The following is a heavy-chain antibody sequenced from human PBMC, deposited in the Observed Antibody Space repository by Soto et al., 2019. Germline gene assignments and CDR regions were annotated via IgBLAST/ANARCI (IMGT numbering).Heavy chain of an antibody. D-gene: IGHD2-2*01. V-gene: IGHV1-69*13. J-gene: IGHJ4*02. CDR2: IIPIFGTA. CDR1: GGTFSSYA. Sequence: GASVKVSCKASGGTFSSYAISWVRQAPGQGLEWMGGIIPIFGTANYAQKFQGRVTITADESTSTAYMELSRLRSDDTAVYYCARGGYCSSTSCSDGGLDYWGQGTLVTVSS. CDR3: ARGGYCSSTSCSDGGLDY.